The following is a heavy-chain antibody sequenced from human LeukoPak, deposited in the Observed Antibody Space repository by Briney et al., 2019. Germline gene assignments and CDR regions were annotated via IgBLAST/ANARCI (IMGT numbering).Heavy chain of an antibody. CDR1: GYTFTSYD. CDR3: AREAGVTMVRGVIIEANWFDP. Sequence: ASVKVSCKASGYTFTSYDINWVRQATGQGLEWMGWMNPNSGNTGYAQKFQGRVTMTRNTSISTAYMELSSPRSEDTAVYYCAREAGVTMVRGVIIEANWFDPWGQGTLVTVSS. V-gene: IGHV1-8*01. CDR2: MNPNSGNT. D-gene: IGHD3-10*01. J-gene: IGHJ5*02.